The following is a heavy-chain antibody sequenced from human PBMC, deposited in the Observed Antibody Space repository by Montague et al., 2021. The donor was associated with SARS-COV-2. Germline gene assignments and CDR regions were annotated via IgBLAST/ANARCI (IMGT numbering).Heavy chain of an antibody. J-gene: IGHJ4*02. CDR3: ARAGEDYYYDSSGFLY. D-gene: IGHD3-22*01. Sequence: LSLTCTVSGGSISSYYWSWIRQPPGKGLEWVSYISNSGDTKYYADSVKGRFTISRDNAKNSLYLQMSSLRAEDTAVYYCARAGEDYYYDSSGFLYWGQGSLVTVSS. CDR1: GGSISSYY. CDR2: ISNSGDTK. V-gene: IGHV3-11*01.